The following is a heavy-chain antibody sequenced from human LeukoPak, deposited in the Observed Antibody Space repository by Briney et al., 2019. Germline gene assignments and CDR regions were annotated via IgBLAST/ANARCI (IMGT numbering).Heavy chain of an antibody. Sequence: SETLSLTCTVSGGSISSSSYYWGWIRQPPGKGLEWIGSSYYSGSTYYNPSLKSRVTISVDTSKNQFSLKLSSVTAADTAVYYCARHDRAVAGTRAFDIWGQGTMVTVSS. J-gene: IGHJ3*02. V-gene: IGHV4-39*01. CDR1: GGSISSSSYY. CDR2: SYYSGST. D-gene: IGHD6-19*01. CDR3: ARHDRAVAGTRAFDI.